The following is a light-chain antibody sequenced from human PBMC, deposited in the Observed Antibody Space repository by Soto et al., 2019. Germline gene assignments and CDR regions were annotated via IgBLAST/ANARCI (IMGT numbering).Light chain of an antibody. CDR1: QSVFSSSAKRDY. CDR2: DTS. CDR3: QQYLSAPLT. Sequence: DIVMTQSPDSLAVSLGERATINCKSSQSVFSSSAKRDYLAWFQQKAGQAPKTLIYDTSTREPGVPGRFSGSGSGTEFTLTITNLQAEDVATYYCQQYLSAPLTFGQRTKVEIK. V-gene: IGKV4-1*01. J-gene: IGKJ2*01.